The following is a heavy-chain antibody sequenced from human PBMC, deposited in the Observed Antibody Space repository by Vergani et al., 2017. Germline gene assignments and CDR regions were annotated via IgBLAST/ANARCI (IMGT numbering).Heavy chain of an antibody. CDR1: GFTLGDYA. CDR2: IWSKPYGGTT. CDR3: TRGRLDDSYDYFDY. V-gene: IGHV3-49*04. J-gene: IGHJ4*02. D-gene: IGHD3-16*01. Sequence: EVHLVESGGGLVQPGRSLRLSCSGSGFTLGDYAITWVRQAPGKGLEWVAFIWSKPYGGTTEYAASVKGRFTISRDDSKSIAYLQMSSLKAEDTAVYYCTRGRLDDSYDYFDYWGQGTLVTVSP.